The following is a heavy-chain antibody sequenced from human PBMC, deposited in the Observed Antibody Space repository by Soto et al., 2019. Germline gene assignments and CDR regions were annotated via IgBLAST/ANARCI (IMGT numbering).Heavy chain of an antibody. D-gene: IGHD4-17*01. CDR2: ISYDGSNK. Sequence: PRGSLRLCCTAPGFTFSSFGMHWGRQAPGKGLEWVAVISYDGSNKYYADSVKGRFTISRDNSKNTLYLQMNSLRAEDTAVYYCAKDLSYGGIYYYYGMDVWGQGT. CDR1: GFTFSSFG. V-gene: IGHV3-30*18. CDR3: AKDLSYGGIYYYYGMDV. J-gene: IGHJ6*02.